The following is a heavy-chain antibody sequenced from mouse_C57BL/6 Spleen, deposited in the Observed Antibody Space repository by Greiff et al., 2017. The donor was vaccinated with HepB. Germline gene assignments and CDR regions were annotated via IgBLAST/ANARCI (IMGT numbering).Heavy chain of an antibody. CDR1: GYTFTSYW. V-gene: IGHV1-61*01. CDR3: ARSHYYGSSFYFDY. J-gene: IGHJ2*01. D-gene: IGHD1-1*01. CDR2: IYPSDSET. Sequence: QVQLQQPGAELVRPGSSVKLSCKASGYTFTSYWMDWVKQRPGQGLEWIGNIYPSDSETHYNQKFKDKATLTVDKSSSTAYMPLSSLTSEDSAVYYCARSHYYGSSFYFDYWGQGTTLTVSS.